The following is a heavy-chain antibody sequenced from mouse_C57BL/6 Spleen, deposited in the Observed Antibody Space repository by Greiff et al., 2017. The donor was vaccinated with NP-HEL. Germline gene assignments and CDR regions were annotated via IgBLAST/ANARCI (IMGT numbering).Heavy chain of an antibody. Sequence: QVQLQQPGAELVKPGASVKLSCKASGYTFTSYWMHWVKQRPGQGLEWIGMIHPNSGSTNYNEKFKSKATLTVDKSSSTAYMQLSSLTSEDSAVYYCAREEDYDYDVWFAYWGQGTLVTVSA. CDR2: IHPNSGST. D-gene: IGHD2-4*01. CDR3: AREEDYDYDVWFAY. V-gene: IGHV1-64*01. CDR1: GYTFTSYW. J-gene: IGHJ3*01.